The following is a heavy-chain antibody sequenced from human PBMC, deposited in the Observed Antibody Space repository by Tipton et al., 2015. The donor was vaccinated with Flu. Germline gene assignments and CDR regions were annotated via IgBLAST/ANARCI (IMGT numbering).Heavy chain of an antibody. V-gene: IGHV3-30-3*01. CDR2: ISYDGSNK. CDR1: GFTFSSYA. D-gene: IGHD3-10*01. J-gene: IGHJ6*02. Sequence: SLRLSCAASGFTFSSYAMHWVRQAPGKGLEWVAVISYDGSNKYYADSVKGRFTISRDNSKNTLYLQMNSLRAEDTAVYYCARAYYYGSGSYYTHGMDVWGQGTTVTVSS. CDR3: ARAYYYGSGSYYTHGMDV.